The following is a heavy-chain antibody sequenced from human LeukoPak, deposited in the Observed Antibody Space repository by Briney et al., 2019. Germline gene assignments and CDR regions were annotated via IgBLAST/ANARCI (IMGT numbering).Heavy chain of an antibody. D-gene: IGHD6-6*01. CDR3: ARDSEYSSSGV. CDR1: GGTFSSYA. J-gene: IGHJ4*02. V-gene: IGHV1-69*04. CDR2: IIPILGIA. Sequence: SVKVSCKASGGTFSSYAISWVRQAAGQGLEWMGRIIPILGIANYAQKFQGRVTITADKSTSTAYMELSSLRSEDTAVYYCARDSEYSSSGVWGQGTLVTVSS.